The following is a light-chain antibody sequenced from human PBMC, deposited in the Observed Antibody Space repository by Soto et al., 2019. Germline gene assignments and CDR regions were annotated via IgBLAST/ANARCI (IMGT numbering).Light chain of an antibody. CDR1: QSVSSY. V-gene: IGKV3-11*01. CDR2: DAS. CDR3: QHRANGPLT. J-gene: IGKJ4*01. Sequence: EIVLTQSPATLSLSPGERATLSCRASQSVSSYLAWYQQKPGQAPRLLIYDASNRATGIPARFSGSGSGTEFTITISSLEPEDFAVYFCQHRANGPLTFGGGTKVEIK.